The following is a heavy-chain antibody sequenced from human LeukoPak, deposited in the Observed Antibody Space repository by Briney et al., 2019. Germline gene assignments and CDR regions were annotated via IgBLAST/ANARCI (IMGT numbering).Heavy chain of an antibody. CDR2: ISSSGSTI. CDR3: ARDGPTRLRYFDWSLRRAIDY. CDR1: GFTFSVYY. Sequence: PGGSLRLSCAASGFTFSVYYMSWIRQAPGKGLEWVSYISSSGSTIYYADSVKGRFTISRDNAKNSLYLQMNSLRAEDTAVYYCARDGPTRLRYFDWSLRRAIDYWGQGTLVTVSS. D-gene: IGHD3-9*01. V-gene: IGHV3-11*01. J-gene: IGHJ4*02.